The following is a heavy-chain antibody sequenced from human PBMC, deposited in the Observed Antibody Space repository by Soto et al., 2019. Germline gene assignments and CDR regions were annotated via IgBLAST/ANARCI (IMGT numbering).Heavy chain of an antibody. CDR3: ARDKDRQQLGGNYYYIMDV. CDR2: MNPNSGNT. J-gene: IGHJ6*01. V-gene: IGHV1-8*01. Sequence: ASVKVSCKASGYTFTSYDINWVRQATGQGLEYLGWMNPNSGNTAYVQKFQGRVTITADESTGTAYMELSSLRSEDTAVYYCARDKDRQQLGGNYYYIMDVWGQGTTVTVSS. CDR1: GYTFTSYD. D-gene: IGHD3-3*02.